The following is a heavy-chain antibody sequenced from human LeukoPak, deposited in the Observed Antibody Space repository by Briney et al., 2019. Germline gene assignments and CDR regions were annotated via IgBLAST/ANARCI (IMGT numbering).Heavy chain of an antibody. V-gene: IGHV3-48*04. D-gene: IGHD2-2*01. Sequence: GGSLRLSCAASGFTFSSYSMNWVRQAPGKGLEWVSYISSSSSTIYYADSVKGRFTISRDNAKNSLYLQMNSLRAEDTAVYYCAKDLRGSVDLGGGIVVVPAANPGDYWGQGTLVTVSS. CDR3: AKDLRGSVDLGGGIVVVPAANPGDY. CDR2: ISSSSSTI. CDR1: GFTFSSYS. J-gene: IGHJ4*02.